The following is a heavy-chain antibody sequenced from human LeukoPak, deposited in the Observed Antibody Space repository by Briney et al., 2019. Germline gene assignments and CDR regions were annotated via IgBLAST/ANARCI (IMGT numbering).Heavy chain of an antibody. V-gene: IGHV4-38-2*02. J-gene: IGHJ4*02. CDR3: ARDMGYGDYVRLGDY. Sequence: SETLSLTCAVSGYSMSSGYYWGWIRQPPGKGLEWIGSIYHSGSTYYNPSLKSRVTMSVDRSKNQFSLKVNSVTAADTAVYYCARDMGYGDYVRLGDYWGQGTLVTVSS. CDR2: IYHSGST. D-gene: IGHD4-17*01. CDR1: GYSMSSGYY.